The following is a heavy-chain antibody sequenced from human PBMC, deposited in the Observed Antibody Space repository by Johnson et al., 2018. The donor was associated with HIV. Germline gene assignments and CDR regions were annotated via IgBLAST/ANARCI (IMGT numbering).Heavy chain of an antibody. Sequence: VQLVESGGGLVQPGGSLRLSCAASGFTFSTYAMHWVRQAPGKGLEWVSVLFSDGTTYYADSVKGRFTISRDNSKNTLFLQMNSLRAEDTAVFYCARACRDGYTCDVYDIWGQGTMVTGSS. V-gene: IGHV3-66*01. J-gene: IGHJ3*02. CDR3: ARACRDGYTCDVYDI. CDR2: LFSDGTT. D-gene: IGHD5-24*01. CDR1: GFTFSTYA.